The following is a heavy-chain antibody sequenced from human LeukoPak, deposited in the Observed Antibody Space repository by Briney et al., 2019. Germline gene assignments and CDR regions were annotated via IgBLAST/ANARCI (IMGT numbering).Heavy chain of an antibody. CDR2: IYYSGST. CDR3: AREQEGGQFN. D-gene: IGHD1-26*01. V-gene: IGHV4-59*12. J-gene: IGHJ4*02. Sequence: PSETLSLTCTVSGGSISSYYWSWIRQPPGKGLEWIGYIYYSGSTNYNPSLKSRVTMSVDTSKNQFSLKLSSVTAADTAVYYCAREQEGGQFNWGQGTLVTVSS. CDR1: GGSISSYY.